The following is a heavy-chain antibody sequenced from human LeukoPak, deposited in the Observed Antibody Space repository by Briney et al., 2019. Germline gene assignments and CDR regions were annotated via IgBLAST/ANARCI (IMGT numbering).Heavy chain of an antibody. CDR2: ISSSGSTI. J-gene: IGHJ6*02. CDR3: ASVYYYDSSGYYGDYYYYGMDV. V-gene: IGHV3-11*04. D-gene: IGHD3-22*01. CDR1: GFTFSDYY. Sequence: PGGSLRLSCAASGFTFSDYYMSWIRQAPGKGLEWVSYISSSGSTIYYADSVKGRFTISRDNSKNTLYLQMNSLRAEDTAVYYCASVYYYDSSGYYGDYYYYGMDVWGQGTTVTVSS.